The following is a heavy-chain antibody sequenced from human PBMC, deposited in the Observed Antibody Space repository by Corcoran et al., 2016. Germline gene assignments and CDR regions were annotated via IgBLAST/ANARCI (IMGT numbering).Heavy chain of an antibody. CDR3: AKVVPAATNYYYYYGMDV. CDR1: GFTFSSYG. J-gene: IGHJ6*02. CDR2: ISYDGSNK. Sequence: QVQLVESGGGVVQPGRSLRLSCAASGFTFSSYGMHWVRQAPGKGLEWVAVISYDGSNKYYADSVKGRFTLSSDNSENTLYLQMNSLRAEDTAVYYGAKVVPAATNYYYYYGMDVWGQGTTVTVSS. V-gene: IGHV3-30*18. D-gene: IGHD2-2*01.